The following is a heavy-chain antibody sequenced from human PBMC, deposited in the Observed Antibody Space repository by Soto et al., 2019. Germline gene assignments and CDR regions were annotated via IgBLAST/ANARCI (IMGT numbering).Heavy chain of an antibody. J-gene: IGHJ6*02. V-gene: IGHV5-51*07. CDR1: GYSFTSYW. CDR2: IYPGDSDT. Sequence: GESLKISCKGSGYSFTSYWIGWVHQMPGKGLEWMGIIYPGDSDTRYSPSFQGQVPISADKSISTAYLQWSSLKASDTAMYYCARGDTAMVPHYYGMDVWGQGTTVTVSS. D-gene: IGHD5-18*01. CDR3: ARGDTAMVPHYYGMDV.